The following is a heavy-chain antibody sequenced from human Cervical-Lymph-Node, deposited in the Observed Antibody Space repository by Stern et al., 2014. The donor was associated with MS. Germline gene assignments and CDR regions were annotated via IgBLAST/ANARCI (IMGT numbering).Heavy chain of an antibody. J-gene: IGHJ4*02. D-gene: IGHD1-14*01. Sequence: EVQLVQSGAELIRPGESLKISCKGSGYKFSIYWIAWVRQMPGKGLEWMGIIYPGDSETRYSPSCQGQVTMSADKSTSPAYLQWSSLNASDTAMYFCARQTTAWASDVWGQGTLVTVSS. CDR2: IYPGDSET. CDR3: ARQTTAWASDV. V-gene: IGHV5-51*01. CDR1: GYKFSIYW.